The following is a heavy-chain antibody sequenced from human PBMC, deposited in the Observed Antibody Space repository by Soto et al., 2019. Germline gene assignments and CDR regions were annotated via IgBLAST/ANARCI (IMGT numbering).Heavy chain of an antibody. Sequence: PSETLSLTCAVSGASISSGGYSWSRIRQPPGKGLEWIGYIYRSGSTYYNPSLKSRVTISVDRSKTQFSLKLSSVTAADTAVYYCARARERWLHWNWFDPWGQGTLFTVSS. J-gene: IGHJ5*02. CDR1: GASISSGGYS. D-gene: IGHD5-12*01. CDR2: IYRSGST. CDR3: ARARERWLHWNWFDP. V-gene: IGHV4-30-2*01.